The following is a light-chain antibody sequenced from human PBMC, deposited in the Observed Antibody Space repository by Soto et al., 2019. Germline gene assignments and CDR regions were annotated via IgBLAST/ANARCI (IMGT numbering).Light chain of an antibody. Sequence: EIVMTQSPATLSVSPGERATLSCRASQSVSSNLAWYQQKPGQAPRLLIYGASNRATGNPARFSGSGSGTEFTLPISSLQSEDFAVYYCQQYNNWPPWTFGQGTKVEIK. CDR1: QSVSSN. J-gene: IGKJ1*01. CDR3: QQYNNWPPWT. V-gene: IGKV3-15*01. CDR2: GAS.